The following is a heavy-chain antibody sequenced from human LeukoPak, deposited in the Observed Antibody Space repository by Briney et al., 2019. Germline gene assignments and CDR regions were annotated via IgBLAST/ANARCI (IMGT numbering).Heavy chain of an antibody. CDR3: AKDGLTGTSLGD. CDR2: ISWNSGSI. D-gene: IGHD1-7*01. J-gene: IGHJ4*02. Sequence: GGSLRLSCAASGFTFDDYAVHWVWQAPGKGLEWVSGISWNSGSIGYADSVKGRFTISGDNAKNSLYLQMNSLRAEDTALYYCAKDGLTGTSLGDWGQGTLVTVSS. V-gene: IGHV3-9*01. CDR1: GFTFDDYA.